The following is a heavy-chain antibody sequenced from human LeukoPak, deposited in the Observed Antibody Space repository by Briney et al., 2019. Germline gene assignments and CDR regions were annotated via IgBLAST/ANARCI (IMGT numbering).Heavy chain of an antibody. D-gene: IGHD6-13*01. CDR1: GGSISSYY. CDR3: ASSYSSSWYYFDY. J-gene: IGHJ4*02. CDR2: IYYSGST. Sequence: PSETLSLTCTVSGGSISSYYWSWIRQPPGKGLEWIGYIYYSGSTNYNPSLKGRVTISVDTSKNQFSLKLGSVTAADTAVYYCASSYSSSWYYFDYWGQGTLVTVSS. V-gene: IGHV4-59*01.